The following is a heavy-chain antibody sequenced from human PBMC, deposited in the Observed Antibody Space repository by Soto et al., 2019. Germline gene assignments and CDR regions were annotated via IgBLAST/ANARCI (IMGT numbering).Heavy chain of an antibody. CDR2: MYHSGST. CDR1: GGSISSGGYS. D-gene: IGHD2-2*01. J-gene: IGHJ4*02. Sequence: PSETLSLTCAVSGGSISSGGYSWSWIRQPPGKGLEWIGYMYHSGSTYYNPSLKSRVTISIDRSKNQFSLKLSSVTAADTAVYYCPNVPDYSAQRILVPVSS. CDR3: PNVPDY. V-gene: IGHV4-30-2*01.